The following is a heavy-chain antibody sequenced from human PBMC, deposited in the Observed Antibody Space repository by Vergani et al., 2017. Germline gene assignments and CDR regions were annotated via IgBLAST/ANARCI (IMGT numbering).Heavy chain of an antibody. Sequence: EVQLLESGGGLVQPGGSLRLSCAASGFTFSSYALSWVRQAPGKGLQWVSAISGSGGSTYYADSVKGRFTISRYNSKNTLYLQMNSLRAEDTAVYYCANGGSSGCVYWGQGTLVTVSS. V-gene: IGHV3-23*01. CDR3: ANGGSSGCVY. J-gene: IGHJ4*02. CDR2: ISGSGGST. CDR1: GFTFSSYA. D-gene: IGHD6-19*01.